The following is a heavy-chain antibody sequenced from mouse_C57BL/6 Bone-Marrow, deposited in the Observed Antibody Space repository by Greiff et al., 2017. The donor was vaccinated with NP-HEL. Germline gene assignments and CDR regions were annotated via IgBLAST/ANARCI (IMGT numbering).Heavy chain of an antibody. V-gene: IGHV1-69*01. D-gene: IGHD1-2*01. Sequence: VQLQQPGAELVMPGASVKLSCKASGYTFTSYWMHWVKQRPGQGLEWIGEIDPSDSYTNYNQKFKGKFTLTVDKSSSTAYMQLSSLTSEDSAVYYCARGRHYALDYWGQGTTLTVSS. J-gene: IGHJ2*01. CDR1: GYTFTSYW. CDR3: ARGRHYALDY. CDR2: IDPSDSYT.